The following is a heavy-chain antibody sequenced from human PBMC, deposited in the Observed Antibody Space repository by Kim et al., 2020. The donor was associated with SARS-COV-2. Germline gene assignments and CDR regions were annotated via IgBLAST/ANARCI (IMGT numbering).Heavy chain of an antibody. V-gene: IGHV1-18*04. CDR2: ISAYNGNT. CDR3: ARDRLFDYGDYEIDY. CDR1: GYTFTSYG. D-gene: IGHD4-17*01. J-gene: IGHJ4*02. Sequence: ASVKVSCKASGYTFTSYGISWVRQAPGQGLEWMGWISAYNGNTNYAQKLQGRVTMTTDTSTSTAYMELRSLRSDDTAVYYCARDRLFDYGDYEIDYWGQGTLVTVSS.